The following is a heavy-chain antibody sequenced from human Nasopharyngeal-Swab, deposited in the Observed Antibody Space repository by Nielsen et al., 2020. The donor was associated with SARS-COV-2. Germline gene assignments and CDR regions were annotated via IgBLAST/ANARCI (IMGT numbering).Heavy chain of an antibody. CDR3: ARVRDNGYYFDS. CDR1: GSSISSRDFY. J-gene: IGHJ4*02. D-gene: IGHD5-24*01. V-gene: IGHV4-30-4*01. Sequence: SETPSLTCTVSGSSISSRDFYWSWVRQPPGKGLEWIGYIYYRGTTDYNPSLKSRVSLSVDTSKNEFSLNLMSMTASDTATYYCARVRDNGYYFDSWGQGMQVTVSS. CDR2: IYYRGTT.